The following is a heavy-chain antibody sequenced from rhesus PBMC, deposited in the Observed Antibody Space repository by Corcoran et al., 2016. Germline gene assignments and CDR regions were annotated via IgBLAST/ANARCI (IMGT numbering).Heavy chain of an antibody. CDR1: GYSISSGYG. Sequence: QVQLQESGPGLVKPSETLSLTCAVSGYSISSGYGWSWIRRPPGRGREGIGYFGGSSGSTNYNPYLKSRGTISKDTSKNQFSLKLSSVTAADTAVYYCARSYSSGWASAYYFDYWGQGVLVTVSS. V-gene: IGHV4-127*01. CDR3: ARSYSSGWASAYYFDY. D-gene: IGHD6-31*01. CDR2: FGGSSGST. J-gene: IGHJ4*01.